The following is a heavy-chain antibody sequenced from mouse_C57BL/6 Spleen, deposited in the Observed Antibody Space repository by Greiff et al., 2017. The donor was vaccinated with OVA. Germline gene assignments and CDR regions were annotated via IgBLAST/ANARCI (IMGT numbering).Heavy chain of an antibody. Sequence: DVKLVESGAELVRPGASVKLSCTASGFNIKDDYMHWVKQRPEQGLEWIGWIDPENGDTEYASKFQGKATITADTSSNTAYLQLSSLTSEDTAVYYCTTERSGDYWGQGTTLTVSS. J-gene: IGHJ2*01. CDR2: IDPENGDT. CDR1: GFNIKDDY. CDR3: TTERSGDY. D-gene: IGHD1-1*01. V-gene: IGHV14-4*01.